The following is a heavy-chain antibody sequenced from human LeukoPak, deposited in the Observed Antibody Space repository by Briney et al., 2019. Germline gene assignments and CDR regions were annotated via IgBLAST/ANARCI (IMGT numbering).Heavy chain of an antibody. CDR1: GGSITGYY. Sequence: SETLSLTCTVSGGSITGYYWSWIRQPAGRGLEWIGRVYPSGSTNYNPSLKSRVTMSVDTSKNQFSLKLSSVTAADTAVYYCARDISYYYGSGSSYNWFDPWGQGTLVTVSS. V-gene: IGHV4-4*07. CDR2: VYPSGST. J-gene: IGHJ5*02. D-gene: IGHD3-10*01. CDR3: ARDISYYYGSGSSYNWFDP.